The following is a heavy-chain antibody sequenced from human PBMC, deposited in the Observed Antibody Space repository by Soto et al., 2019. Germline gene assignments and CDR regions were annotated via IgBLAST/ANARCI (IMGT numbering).Heavy chain of an antibody. J-gene: IGHJ6*02. V-gene: IGHV1-8*01. CDR2: MNPDTGNA. Sequence: QVQLVQSGAEVKKPGASVRVSCRATGYTFDSHDINWVRQAPGQGLEGMGWMNPDTGNAGFAQKCQGRVTMTSESSQLRAYLELSGLTSDDTAVYYCAREEWGVPTGAFYYGLDVWGQGTTVTVSS. CDR3: AREEWGVPTGAFYYGLDV. CDR1: GYTFDSHD. D-gene: IGHD1-26*01.